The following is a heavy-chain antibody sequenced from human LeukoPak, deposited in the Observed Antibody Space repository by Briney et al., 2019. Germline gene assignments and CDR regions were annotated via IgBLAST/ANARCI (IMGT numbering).Heavy chain of an antibody. D-gene: IGHD3-22*01. CDR2: IYYSGST. CDR3: ARTYDSDGYFHF. CDR1: GDSIRSSSDY. Sequence: SETLSLTCTVSGDSIRSSSDYWGWIRQPPGKGLEWIGSIYYSGSTYYNASLKSRGTISVDTPKNQFSLKLSSVTAADTAVYYCARTYDSDGYFHFWGQGTLVTVSS. J-gene: IGHJ4*02. V-gene: IGHV4-39*07.